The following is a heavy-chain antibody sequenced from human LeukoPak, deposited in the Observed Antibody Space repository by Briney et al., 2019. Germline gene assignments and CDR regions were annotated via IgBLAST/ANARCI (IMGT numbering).Heavy chain of an antibody. CDR1: GYMFSNYW. Sequence: GESLKIFCKGSGYMFSNYWIGWVRQMPGKSLEWMGTIYPGDSDTTYSPSLQGQVTISADKSISTAYLQWNSLKASDTAMYFCARQTSSSSRVDFWGQGTLVTVSS. J-gene: IGHJ4*02. CDR3: ARQTSSSSRVDF. V-gene: IGHV5-51*01. D-gene: IGHD6-6*01. CDR2: IYPGDSDT.